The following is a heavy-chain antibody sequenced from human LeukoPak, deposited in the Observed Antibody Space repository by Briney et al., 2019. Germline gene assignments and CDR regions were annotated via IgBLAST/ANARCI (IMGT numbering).Heavy chain of an antibody. Sequence: GGSLRLSCAASGFTFSNYWMSWVRQAPGEGLEWVANIKQDGSEEYYVDSVKGRFTISRDNAKNSLYLQMNSLRSDDTALYYCAKDMSGYSGLDYWGQGTLVTVSS. CDR2: IKQDGSEE. J-gene: IGHJ4*02. V-gene: IGHV3-7*03. CDR3: AKDMSGYSGLDY. D-gene: IGHD5-12*01. CDR1: GFTFSNYW.